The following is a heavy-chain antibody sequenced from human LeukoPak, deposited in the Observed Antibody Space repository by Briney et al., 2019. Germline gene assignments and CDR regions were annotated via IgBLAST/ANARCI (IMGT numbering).Heavy chain of an antibody. Sequence: GGSLRLSCEAAGFDFSDYAMTWVRQIPGKGLERLAYISTKSDAIYYADSVKGRFTISRDNEKTSVFLQMSSLRAEDTAVYYCARGGFCVANCSFLPFAHWGQGTLVTVSS. D-gene: IGHD2/OR15-2a*01. J-gene: IGHJ4*02. CDR3: ARGGFCVANCSFLPFAH. CDR1: GFDFSDYA. CDR2: ISTKSDAI. V-gene: IGHV3-48*01.